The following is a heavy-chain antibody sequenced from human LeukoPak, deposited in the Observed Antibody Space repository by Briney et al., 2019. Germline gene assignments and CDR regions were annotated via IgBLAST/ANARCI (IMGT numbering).Heavy chain of an antibody. CDR1: GFTFSSYG. CDR2: IRYDGSNK. Sequence: PGRSLRLSCAASGFTFSSYGMHWVRQAPGKGLEWVAFIRYDGSNKYYADSVKGRFTISRDNSKNTLYLQMNSLRAEDTAVYYCAKDKNRQKSTNFDYWGQGTLVTVSS. CDR3: AKDKNRQKSTNFDY. J-gene: IGHJ4*02. D-gene: IGHD2-2*01. V-gene: IGHV3-30*02.